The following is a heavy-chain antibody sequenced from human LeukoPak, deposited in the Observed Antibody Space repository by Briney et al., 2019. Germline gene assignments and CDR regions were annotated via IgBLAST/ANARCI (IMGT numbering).Heavy chain of an antibody. D-gene: IGHD3-10*01. CDR2: INPSGGST. CDR1: GYTFTSYY. Sequence: ASVKVCCKASGYTFTSYYMHWVRQAPGQGLEWMGIINPSGGSTSYAQKFQGRVTMTRDTSTSTVYMELSSLRSEDTAVYYCARSRGKRVRPLAPFDYWGQGTLVTVSS. J-gene: IGHJ4*02. CDR3: ARSRGKRVRPLAPFDY. V-gene: IGHV1-46*01.